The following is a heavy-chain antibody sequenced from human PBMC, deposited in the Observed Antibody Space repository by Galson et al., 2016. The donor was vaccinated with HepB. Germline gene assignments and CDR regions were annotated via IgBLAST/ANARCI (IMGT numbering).Heavy chain of an antibody. Sequence: SETLSLTCTVSGGSISGYYWSWFRQSPGKGLEWIAYIYHGGSTKYNPSLKNRMTISADTSKKDFSLKLSSVTAADTAVNYCARQRYSYGAFDNWGPGTLGTVSS. CDR1: GGSISGYY. J-gene: IGHJ4*02. CDR2: IYHGGST. V-gene: IGHV4-59*08. CDR3: ARQRYSYGAFDN. D-gene: IGHD5-18*01.